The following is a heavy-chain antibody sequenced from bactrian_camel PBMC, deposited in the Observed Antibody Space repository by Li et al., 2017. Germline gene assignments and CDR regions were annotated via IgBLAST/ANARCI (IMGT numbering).Heavy chain of an antibody. CDR3: KVGGASDYCQRTY. D-gene: IGHD3*01. J-gene: IGHJ4*01. CDR1: GYSAVTLC. V-gene: IGHV3S53*01. CDR2: INRRGTT. Sequence: HVQLVESGGGSAQVGGSLRLSCAAASGYSAVTLCMGWFRQAPGKEREGVAVINRRGTTNYADSVKGRFTISIDKSTDSVYLQMDSLKPEDTGLYTCKVGGASDYCQRTYWGQGTQVTVS.